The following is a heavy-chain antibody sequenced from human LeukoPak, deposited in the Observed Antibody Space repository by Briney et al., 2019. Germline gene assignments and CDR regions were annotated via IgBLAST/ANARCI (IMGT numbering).Heavy chain of an antibody. Sequence: PGGSLRLSCAASGFTFSSYGMHWVRQAPGKGLEWVAVISYDGSNKYYADSVKGRFTISRDNSKNTLYLQTNSLRAEDTAVYYCANGGSGWYYFDYWGQGTLVTVSS. J-gene: IGHJ4*02. V-gene: IGHV3-30*18. CDR3: ANGGSGWYYFDY. CDR2: ISYDGSNK. CDR1: GFTFSSYG. D-gene: IGHD6-19*01.